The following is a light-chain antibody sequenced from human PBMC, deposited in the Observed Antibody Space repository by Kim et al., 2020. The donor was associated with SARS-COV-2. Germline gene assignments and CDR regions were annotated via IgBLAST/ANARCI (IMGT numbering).Light chain of an antibody. CDR3: QKYKSSRRT. J-gene: IGKJ1*01. CDR1: QTMTNDY. CDR2: GAS. V-gene: IGKV3-20*01. Sequence: EIVLTQSPGTLSLSPGERATLSCRASQTMTNDYLAWYQQTPGQPPRLLIYGASLRATGIPDRFSGSGSGTDFTLTISRLEPEDFAVYYCQKYKSSRRTFGLGTKVDI.